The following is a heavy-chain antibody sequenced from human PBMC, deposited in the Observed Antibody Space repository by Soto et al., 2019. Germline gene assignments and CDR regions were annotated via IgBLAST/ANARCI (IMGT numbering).Heavy chain of an antibody. V-gene: IGHV1-18*01. J-gene: IGHJ6*02. CDR1: GYSFTRYG. CDR3: AMVDVYVTPSPQDV. Sequence: QVQLVQSGAEVKNPGASVKVSCKASGYSFTRYGIVWARQAPGQGLEWMGWINAYNGNTNYAQNLQGRLTLTTDTSTTTAYMGLRSLRSNDTAIYYCAMVDVYVTPSPQDVWGQGTTVTVSS. CDR2: INAYNGNT. D-gene: IGHD3-16*01.